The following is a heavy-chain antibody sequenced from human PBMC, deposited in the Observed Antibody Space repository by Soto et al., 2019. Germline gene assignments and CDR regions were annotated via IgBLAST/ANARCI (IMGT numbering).Heavy chain of an antibody. CDR3: ARYAIESSGYPIRNYFDY. J-gene: IGHJ4*02. Sequence: SETLSLTCTVSGGSISSGDYYWSWVRQPPGKRLEWIGEIYHSGSSNYNPSLKSRVTISVDKSKKQFSLKLNSVTAADTAVYFCARYAIESSGYPIRNYFDYWGQGILVTVSS. D-gene: IGHD3-22*01. CDR1: GGSISSGDYY. V-gene: IGHV4-4*02. CDR2: IYHSGSS.